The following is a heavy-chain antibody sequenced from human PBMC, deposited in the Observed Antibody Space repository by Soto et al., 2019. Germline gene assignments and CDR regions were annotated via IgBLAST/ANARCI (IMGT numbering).Heavy chain of an antibody. CDR1: GYTFTSYA. CDR2: INAGNGNT. V-gene: IGHV1-3*01. CDR3: TTDSYSSIVTVRFDY. J-gene: IGHJ4*01. D-gene: IGHD1-26*01. Sequence: ASVKVSCQASGYTFTSYAMHWVRQAPGQRLEWMGWINAGNGNTKYSQKFQGRVTITRDTSASTAYMELSSLKVEDTGIYYCTTDSYSSIVTVRFDYWGHGTLVTVSS.